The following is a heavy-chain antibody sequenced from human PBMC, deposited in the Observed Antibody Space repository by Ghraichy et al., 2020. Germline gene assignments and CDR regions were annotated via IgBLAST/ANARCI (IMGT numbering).Heavy chain of an antibody. D-gene: IGHD3-3*01. J-gene: IGHJ4*02. V-gene: IGHV3-7*01. CDR2: IKQDGSEK. CDR1: GFTFSSYW. CDR3: ARVHDFWSGYYDY. Sequence: GGSLRLSCAASGFTFSSYWMSWVRQAPGKGLEWVANIKQDGSEKYYVDSVKGRFTISRDNAKNSLYLQMNSLRAEDTAVYYCARVHDFWSGYYDYWGQGTLVTVSS.